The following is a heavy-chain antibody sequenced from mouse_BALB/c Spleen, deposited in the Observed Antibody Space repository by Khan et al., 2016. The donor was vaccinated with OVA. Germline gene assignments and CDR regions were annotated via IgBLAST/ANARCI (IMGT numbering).Heavy chain of an antibody. CDR3: ARPAYDGYYDY. Sequence: QVQLQQSGPELVRPGVSVKISCKGSGYTFTDYAMHWVKQSHAKSLEWIGLISTYSGNTNYNQKFKGKATMTVDKSSSTAYMELARLTSEDSAIYYCARPAYDGYYDYWGQGTTLTGSS. D-gene: IGHD2-3*01. V-gene: IGHV1S137*01. CDR1: GYTFTDYA. J-gene: IGHJ2*01. CDR2: ISTYSGNT.